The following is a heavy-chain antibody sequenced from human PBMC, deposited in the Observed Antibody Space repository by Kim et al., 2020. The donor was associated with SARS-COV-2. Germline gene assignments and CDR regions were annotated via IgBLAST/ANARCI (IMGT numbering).Heavy chain of an antibody. Sequence: ASVKVSCKVSGYTLTELSMHWVRQAPGKGLEWMGGFDPEDGETIYAQKFQGRVTMTEDTSTDTDYMELSSLRSEDTDVYYCATVGSGWSGGPRRSGYLDYWGQGTLVTVSS. D-gene: IGHD6-19*01. CDR1: GYTLTELS. CDR3: ATVGSGWSGGPRRSGYLDY. J-gene: IGHJ4*02. V-gene: IGHV1-24*01. CDR2: FDPEDGET.